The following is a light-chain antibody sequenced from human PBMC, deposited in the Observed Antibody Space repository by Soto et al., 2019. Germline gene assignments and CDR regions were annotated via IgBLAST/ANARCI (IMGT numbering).Light chain of an antibody. J-gene: IGKJ1*01. V-gene: IGKV1-39*01. Sequence: DFQMTQSPSSLSASFGDRVTITCRSSQNIDIFLNWYQQRPGKAPNLLVYGASTLRSGVPSRFIGSGSGTHFTLTIDGVQPEDVGTYFCHQTYTVPRTFGQGTKVEIK. CDR2: GAS. CDR1: QNIDIF. CDR3: HQTYTVPRT.